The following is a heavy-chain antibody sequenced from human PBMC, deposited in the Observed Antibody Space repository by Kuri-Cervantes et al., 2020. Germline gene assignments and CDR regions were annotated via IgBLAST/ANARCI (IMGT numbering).Heavy chain of an antibody. CDR3: ARGRRIPLMDV. D-gene: IGHD2-2*02. CDR1: GGSVSSGSYY. Sequence: SETLSLTCTVSGGSVSSGSYYWSWIRQPPGKGLEWIGYIYYSGSTYYNPSLKSRVTISVDTSKNQFSLKLSSVTAADTAVYYCARGRRIPLMDVWGQGTTVTVSS. V-gene: IGHV4-30-4*08. J-gene: IGHJ6*02. CDR2: IYYSGST.